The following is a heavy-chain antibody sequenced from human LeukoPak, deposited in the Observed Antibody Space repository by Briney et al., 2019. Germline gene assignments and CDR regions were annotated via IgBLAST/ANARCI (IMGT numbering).Heavy chain of an antibody. Sequence: SETLSLTCTVSGGSISSSDYYWAWIRQHPGKGLEWIGYIYYSGSTYYNPSLKSRVTISVDTSKNQFSLKLSSVTAADTAVYYCARVSRPVFAIVVVPAFDIWGQGTMVTVSS. CDR3: ARVSRPVFAIVVVPAFDI. V-gene: IGHV4-31*03. CDR2: IYYSGST. CDR1: GGSISSSDYY. D-gene: IGHD3-22*01. J-gene: IGHJ3*02.